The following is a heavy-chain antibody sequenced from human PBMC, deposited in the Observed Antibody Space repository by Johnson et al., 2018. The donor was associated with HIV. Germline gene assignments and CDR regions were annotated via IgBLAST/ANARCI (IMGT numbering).Heavy chain of an antibody. Sequence: QVQLVESGGGLVQPGGSLRLSCGASGFTFSDYYMSWIRQAPGKGLEWVSYISSSGSTIYYADSVKGRFTISRDNGMNSLYLQMNSLRAEDTAVYYCVRGGTAYWDRVSAFDIWGQGTMVTVSS. CDR3: VRGGTAYWDRVSAFDI. CDR1: GFTFSDYY. CDR2: ISSSGSTI. V-gene: IGHV3-11*04. J-gene: IGHJ3*02. D-gene: IGHD2-8*02.